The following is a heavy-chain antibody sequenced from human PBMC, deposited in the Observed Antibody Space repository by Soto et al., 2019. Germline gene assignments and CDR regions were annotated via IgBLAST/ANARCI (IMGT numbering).Heavy chain of an antibody. CDR3: ARGQLSDCSGGSCYFAPDY. Sequence: EVQLVESGGGLVQPGGSLRLSCAASGFTFSSYSMNWVRQAPGKGLEWVSYISSSSSTIYYADSVKGRFTISRDNAKNSLYLQMNSLRAEDTAVYYCARGQLSDCSGGSCYFAPDYWGRGTLVTVSS. D-gene: IGHD2-15*01. CDR1: GFTFSSYS. V-gene: IGHV3-48*01. J-gene: IGHJ4*02. CDR2: ISSSSSTI.